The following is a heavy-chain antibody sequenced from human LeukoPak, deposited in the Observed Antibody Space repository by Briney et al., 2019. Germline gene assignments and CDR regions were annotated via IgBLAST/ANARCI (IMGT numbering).Heavy chain of an antibody. CDR2: IYYSGST. D-gene: IGHD3-3*01. V-gene: IGHV4-59*01. CDR1: GGSISSYY. J-gene: IGHJ6*03. Sequence: SETLSLTCTVSGGSISSYYWSWIRQPPGKGLEWIGYIYYSGSTNYNPSLKSRVTISVDTSKNQFSLKLSSVTAADPAVYYCARVSPITVFGVDYYYYMDVWGKGTTVTVSS. CDR3: ARVSPITVFGVDYYYYMDV.